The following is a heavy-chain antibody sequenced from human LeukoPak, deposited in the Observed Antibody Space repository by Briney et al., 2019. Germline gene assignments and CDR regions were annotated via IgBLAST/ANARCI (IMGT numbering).Heavy chain of an antibody. V-gene: IGHV3-11*01. CDR2: ISSSGSTI. Sequence: GGSLRLSCAASGFTFSDYYMSWIRQAPGKGLEWVSYISSSGSTIYYADSVKGRFNISRDNAKNSLYLKINSMSAEDTAVYYSARELNLGRYDYWGQGTPVTVSS. CDR1: GFTFSDYY. CDR3: ARELNLGRYDY. D-gene: IGHD1-26*01. J-gene: IGHJ4*02.